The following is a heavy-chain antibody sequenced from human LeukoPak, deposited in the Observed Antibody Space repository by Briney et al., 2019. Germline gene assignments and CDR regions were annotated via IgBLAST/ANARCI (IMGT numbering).Heavy chain of an antibody. CDR2: IYYSGTT. D-gene: IGHD2-15*01. CDR3: ARHRSNQWWEGGLYYFDY. Sequence: SETLSLTCTVSGGSISSNNYYWGWIRQPPGRGLEWIGSIYYSGTTSYNPSLKSRVTISIDTSKNQFSLKVSSVTAADTAVYYCARHRSNQWWEGGLYYFDYWGQGTLVTVSS. V-gene: IGHV4-39*01. J-gene: IGHJ4*02. CDR1: GGSISSNNYY.